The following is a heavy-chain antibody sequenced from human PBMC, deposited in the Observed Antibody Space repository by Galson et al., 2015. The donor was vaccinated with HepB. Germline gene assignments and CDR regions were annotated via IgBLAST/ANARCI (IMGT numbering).Heavy chain of an antibody. Sequence: SVKVSCKASGYTFTSYYMHWVRQAPGQGLEWMGIINPSGGSTSYAQKFQGRVTMTRDTSTSTVHMELSSLRSEDTAVYYCAIIAVAYSYYYYGMDVWGQGTTVTVSS. D-gene: IGHD6-19*01. CDR1: GYTFTSYY. CDR3: AIIAVAYSYYYYGMDV. J-gene: IGHJ6*02. V-gene: IGHV1-46*01. CDR2: INPSGGST.